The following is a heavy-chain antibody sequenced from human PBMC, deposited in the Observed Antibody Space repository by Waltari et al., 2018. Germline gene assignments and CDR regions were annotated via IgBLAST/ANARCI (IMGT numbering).Heavy chain of an antibody. CDR1: GYSFTSYW. CDR2: IYPGDSDT. CDR3: ARPIYYYGSGSPSGGVYYFDY. D-gene: IGHD3-10*01. Sequence: EVQLVQSGAEVTKPGESLKISCKGSGYSFTSYWIGWVPQMPGKGLEWMGIIYPGDSDTRYSPSFQGQVTISADKSISTAYLQWSSLKASDTAMYYCARPIYYYGSGSPSGGVYYFDYWGQGTLVTVSS. V-gene: IGHV5-51*03. J-gene: IGHJ4*02.